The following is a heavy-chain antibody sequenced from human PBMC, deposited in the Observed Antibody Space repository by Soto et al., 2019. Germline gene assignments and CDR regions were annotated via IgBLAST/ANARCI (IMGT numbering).Heavy chain of an antibody. V-gene: IGHV5-51*01. CDR3: TSHPELPSTYCGNDCLDY. CDR2: IYPADSDT. D-gene: IGHD2-21*02. J-gene: IGHJ4*01. CDR1: GYSFDSYW. Sequence: PGESLKISCQGSGYSFDSYWIGWVRQMPGKGLEWMGIIYPADSDTRYNPSFQGQVTISADKSISTIYLQWASLQASDTGIYYCTSHPELPSTYCGNDCLDYWGQGTLVTVSS.